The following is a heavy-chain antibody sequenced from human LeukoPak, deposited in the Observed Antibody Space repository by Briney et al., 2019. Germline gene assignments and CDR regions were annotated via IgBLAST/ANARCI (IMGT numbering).Heavy chain of an antibody. V-gene: IGHV1-2*02. D-gene: IGHD1-26*01. J-gene: IGHJ5*02. Sequence: GASVKVSCKASGYTFTGYYMHWMRQAPGQGLEWMGWINPNSGGTNYAQKFQGRVTMTRDTSISTAYMELSRLRSDDTAVYYCARVPGGSHGWFDPWGQGTLVTVSS. CDR2: INPNSGGT. CDR3: ARVPGGSHGWFDP. CDR1: GYTFTGYY.